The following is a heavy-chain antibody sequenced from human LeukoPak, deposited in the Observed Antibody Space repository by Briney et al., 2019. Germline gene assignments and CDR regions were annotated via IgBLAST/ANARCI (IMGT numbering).Heavy chain of an antibody. CDR2: INHSGTT. CDR1: GGPFNGYY. V-gene: IGHV4-34*01. CDR3: ARGGSYPTSNDY. Sequence: SETLSLTCTIYGGPFNGYYWSWIRQPQGKGLEWIGEINHSGTTNYNPSLESRVTISVDTSKNQFSLKLSSMTAADTAVYYCARGGSYPTSNDYWGQGTLVTVSS. D-gene: IGHD1-26*01. J-gene: IGHJ4*02.